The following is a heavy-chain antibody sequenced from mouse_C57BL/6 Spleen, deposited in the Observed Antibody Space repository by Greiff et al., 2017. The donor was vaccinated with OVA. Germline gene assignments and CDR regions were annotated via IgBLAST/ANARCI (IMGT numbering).Heavy chain of an antibody. J-gene: IGHJ3*01. CDR2: IEPSDSYT. CDR3: ARPYDYDVKAWFAY. V-gene: IGHV1-69*01. CDR1: GYTFTSYW. Sequence: QVQLQQPGAELVMPGASVKLSCKASGYTFTSYWMHWVKQRPGQGLEWIGEIEPSDSYTNYNQKFKGKSTLTVDKSSSTAYMQLSSLTSEDSAVYYCARPYDYDVKAWFAYWGQGTLVTVSA. D-gene: IGHD2-4*01.